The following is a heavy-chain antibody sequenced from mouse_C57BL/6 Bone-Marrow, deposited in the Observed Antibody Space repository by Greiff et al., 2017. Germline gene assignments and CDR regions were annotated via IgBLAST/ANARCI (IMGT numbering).Heavy chain of an antibody. Sequence: EVQLQESGPELVKPGASVKIPCKASGYTFTDYNMDWVKQSHGKSLEWIGDINPNNGGTIYNQKFKGKATLTVDKSSSTAYMQLRSLTSEDTAVYYCARWVYYGSSPHWYFDVWGTGTTVTVSS. CDR2: INPNNGGT. D-gene: IGHD1-1*01. CDR1: GYTFTDYN. J-gene: IGHJ1*03. CDR3: ARWVYYGSSPHWYFDV. V-gene: IGHV1-18*01.